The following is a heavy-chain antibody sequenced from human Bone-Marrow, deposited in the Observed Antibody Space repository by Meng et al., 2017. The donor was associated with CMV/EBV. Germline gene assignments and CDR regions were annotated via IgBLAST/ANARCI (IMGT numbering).Heavy chain of an antibody. J-gene: IGHJ5*02. CDR3: ARGATGYSSLNWFDP. Sequence: ASVKVSCKASGYTFTGYYMHWVRQAPGQGLEWMGWINPNSGGTNYAQKFQGRVTMTRDTSISTAYMELSRLRSDDTAVYYCARGATGYSSLNWFDPWGHGTLVTVYS. CDR1: GYTFTGYY. V-gene: IGHV1-2*02. CDR2: INPNSGGT. D-gene: IGHD6-13*01.